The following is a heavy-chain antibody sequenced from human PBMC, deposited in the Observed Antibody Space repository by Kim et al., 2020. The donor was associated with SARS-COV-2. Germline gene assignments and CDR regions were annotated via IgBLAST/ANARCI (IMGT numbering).Heavy chain of an antibody. Sequence: GGSLRLSCAASGFTFSSYSMTWVRQAPGKGLEWVSIISDSGRDKCYADSVKGRFTISRDNTKNTLYLQMNSLRAEDTAVYYCAREGVATREAWYFDLWGRGTLVTVSS. CDR3: AREGVATREAWYFDL. D-gene: IGHD2-15*01. V-gene: IGHV3-23*01. CDR1: GFTFSSYS. J-gene: IGHJ2*01. CDR2: ISDSGRDK.